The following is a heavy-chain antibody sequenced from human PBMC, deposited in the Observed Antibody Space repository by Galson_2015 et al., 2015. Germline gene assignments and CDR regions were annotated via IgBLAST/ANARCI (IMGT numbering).Heavy chain of an antibody. CDR3: VRTWKTDSGDYEESYY. CDR2: IYNDDAV. CDR1: GFIVSANS. V-gene: IGHV3-53*01. Sequence: SLRLSCASSGFIVSANSMSWVRQAPGKGLEWVSVIYNDDAVYYADSVKGRFTTSKDNSKNILSLQMDSLRADDTAVYYCVRTWKTDSGDYEESYYWGLETLVTVSS. D-gene: IGHD4-17*01. J-gene: IGHJ4*02.